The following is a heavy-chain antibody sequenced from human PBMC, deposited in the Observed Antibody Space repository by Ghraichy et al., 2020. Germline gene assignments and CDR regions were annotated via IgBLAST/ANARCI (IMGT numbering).Heavy chain of an antibody. D-gene: IGHD6-6*01. CDR3: ARDRLEYSSSSGLDY. V-gene: IGHV3-64*02. J-gene: IGHJ4*02. CDR1: GFTFSSYA. Sequence: LSLTCAASGFTFSSYAMHWVRQALGKGLEYVSAIKYNGGSTYYAASVKGRFTISRDNSKNTLYLQMGSLRAEDMAVYYCARDRLEYSSSSGLDYWGQGTLVTVTS. CDR2: IKYNGGST.